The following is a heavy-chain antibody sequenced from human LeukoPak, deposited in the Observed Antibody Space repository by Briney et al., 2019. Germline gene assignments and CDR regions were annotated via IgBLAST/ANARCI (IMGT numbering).Heavy chain of an antibody. CDR1: GGTFSSYA. CDR2: IIPIFGTA. J-gene: IGHJ4*02. CDR3: ARVRPFVEAFDY. D-gene: IGHD3-3*02. V-gene: IGHV1-69*05. Sequence: GASVKVSCKASGGTFSSYAISWVRQAPGQGLEWMGRIIPIFGTANCAQKFQGRVTITTDESTSTAYMELSSLRSEDTAVYYCARVRPFVEAFDYWGQGTLVTVSS.